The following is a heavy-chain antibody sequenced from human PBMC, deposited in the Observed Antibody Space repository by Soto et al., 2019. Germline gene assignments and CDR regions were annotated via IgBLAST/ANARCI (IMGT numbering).Heavy chain of an antibody. CDR1: GFTFSSYG. CDR3: ARVLAEAGSARFDY. J-gene: IGHJ4*02. D-gene: IGHD6-13*01. Sequence: QVQLVESGGGVVQPARSLRLSCAASGFTFSSYGMHWVRQAPGKGLEWVAVIWYDGSNKYYADSVKGRFTIARDNSKNTLYLQRNSLRAEDTVVYCCARVLAEAGSARFDYGGQGTLVTFSS. CDR2: IWYDGSNK. V-gene: IGHV3-33*01.